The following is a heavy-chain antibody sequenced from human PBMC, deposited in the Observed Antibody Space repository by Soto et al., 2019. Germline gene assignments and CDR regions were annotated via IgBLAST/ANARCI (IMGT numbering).Heavy chain of an antibody. J-gene: IGHJ5*02. D-gene: IGHD4-17*01. V-gene: IGHV1-69*01. CDR2: IIPIFGTA. Sequence: QVQLVQSGAEVKKPGSSVKVSCKASGGTLXSYAISWVRQAPXXXXEWMGGIIPIFGTANYAQKFQGRVTITADESTSTAYMELSSLRSEDTAVYYCARGIGDYVEWFDPWGQGTLVTVSS. CDR1: GGTLXSYA. CDR3: ARGIGDYVEWFDP.